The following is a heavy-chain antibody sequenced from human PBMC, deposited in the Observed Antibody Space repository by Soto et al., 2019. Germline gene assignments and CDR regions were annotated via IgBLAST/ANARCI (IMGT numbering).Heavy chain of an antibody. CDR3: ARDRVRFFVYYRMDV. V-gene: IGHV3-33*01. J-gene: IGHJ6*02. CDR2: IWYDGSNK. CDR1: GFTFSSYG. Sequence: GGSLRLSCAASGFTFSSYGMHWVRQAPGKGLEWVAVIWYDGSNKYYADSVKGRFTISRDNSKNTLYLQMNSLRAEDTAVYYCARDRVRFFVYYRMDVWGQGTTVTVSS. D-gene: IGHD3-3*01.